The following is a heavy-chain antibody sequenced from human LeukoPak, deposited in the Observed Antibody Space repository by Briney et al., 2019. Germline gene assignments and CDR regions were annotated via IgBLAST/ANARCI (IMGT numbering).Heavy chain of an antibody. D-gene: IGHD3-10*01. CDR2: MNPNSGNT. CDR1: GYTFTSYD. Sequence: ASVKVSCKASGYTFTSYDINWVRQATGQGLEWMGWMNPNSGNTSYAQKFQGRVTMTRNTSISTAYMELSSLRSEDTAVYYCATMVRGLIIINNWGQGTLVTVSS. J-gene: IGHJ4*02. CDR3: ATMVRGLIIINN. V-gene: IGHV1-8*01.